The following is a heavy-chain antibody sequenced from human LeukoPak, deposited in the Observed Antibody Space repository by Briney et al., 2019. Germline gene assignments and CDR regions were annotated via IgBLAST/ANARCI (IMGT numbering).Heavy chain of an antibody. Sequence: GGSLRLSCAASGISFSNYWMTWLRQAPEKGLQWVANIKEDGSDKNYADSVKGRFTISRDNAKNLLYLQMNSLRAEDTAVYYCARWTDWYFDLWGRGTLVTVSS. CDR3: ARWTDWYFDL. CDR1: GISFSNYW. J-gene: IGHJ2*01. V-gene: IGHV3-7*01. CDR2: IKEDGSDK. D-gene: IGHD3/OR15-3a*01.